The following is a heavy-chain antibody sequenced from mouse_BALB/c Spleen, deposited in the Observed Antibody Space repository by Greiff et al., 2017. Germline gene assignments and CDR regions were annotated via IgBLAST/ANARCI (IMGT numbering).Heavy chain of an antibody. D-gene: IGHD1-1*01. V-gene: IGHV8-8*01. J-gene: IGHJ4*01. Sequence: QVTLNESGPGILQPSQTLSLTCSFSGFSLSTSGMCVGWIRQPSGQGLEWLAHICWDDVNRYNPALKSRLTISKDTSSSQVFLKIASVDTADTATYYCARIYYGSSYDYAMDYWGQGTSVTVSS. CDR1: GFSLSTSGMC. CDR3: ARIYYGSSYDYAMDY. CDR2: ICWDDVN.